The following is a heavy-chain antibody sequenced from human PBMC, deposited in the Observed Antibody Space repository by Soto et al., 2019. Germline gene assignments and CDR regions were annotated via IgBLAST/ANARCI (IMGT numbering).Heavy chain of an antibody. J-gene: IGHJ4*02. CDR3: ARGQGSSGYWIDY. Sequence: SETLSLTCTVSGGSISSGDYYWSWIRQPPGKGLEWIGYIYYSGSTYYNPSLKSRVTISVDTSKNQFSLKLSSVTAADTAVYYCARGQGSSGYWIDYWGQGTLVTVSS. CDR1: GGSISSGDYY. CDR2: IYYSGST. D-gene: IGHD3-22*01. V-gene: IGHV4-30-4*01.